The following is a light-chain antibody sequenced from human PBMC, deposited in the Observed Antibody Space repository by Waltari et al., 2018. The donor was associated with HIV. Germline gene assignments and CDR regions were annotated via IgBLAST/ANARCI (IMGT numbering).Light chain of an antibody. CDR2: YYI. V-gene: IGLV3-21*04. CDR3: QVWDGDSNHVV. Sequence: SFMLPQPHSVSVAPGETARIPCEGDNIGSRIVQRYQQKAGQAPVLVIYYYIDRPSGIPELCSGSNSDNTATLTISRVEAGDEADYYCQVWDGDSNHVVFGGGTKLTVL. J-gene: IGLJ2*01. CDR1: NIGSRI.